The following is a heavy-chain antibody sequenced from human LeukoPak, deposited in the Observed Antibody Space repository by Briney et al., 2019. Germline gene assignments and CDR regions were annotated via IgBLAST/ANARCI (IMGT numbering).Heavy chain of an antibody. CDR1: GGTFSSYA. V-gene: IGHV1-69*01. D-gene: IGHD3-22*01. CDR3: ARGGYYYNSSGYSHLPDY. CDR2: IIPIVGTT. J-gene: IGHJ4*02. Sequence: SVKVSCKASGGTFSSYAFSWVRQAPGQGLEWMGGIIPIVGTTNYAQMFQGRVTITADESTSTAYMELSSPRSEDTAVYYCARGGYYYNSSGYSHLPDYWGQGTLVTVSA.